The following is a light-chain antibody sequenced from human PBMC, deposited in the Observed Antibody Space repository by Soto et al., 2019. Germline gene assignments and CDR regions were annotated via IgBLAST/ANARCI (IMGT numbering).Light chain of an antibody. CDR2: DAS. Sequence: IQMTQSPSTLSASVGDRVTITCRASQSISSWLAWYQQKPGKAPKLLIYDASSLESGVPSRFSGSGSGTEFTLTISSLQPDDFATYYCQQYNSYPSLTFGGGTKVEIK. V-gene: IGKV1-5*01. J-gene: IGKJ4*01. CDR3: QQYNSYPSLT. CDR1: QSISSW.